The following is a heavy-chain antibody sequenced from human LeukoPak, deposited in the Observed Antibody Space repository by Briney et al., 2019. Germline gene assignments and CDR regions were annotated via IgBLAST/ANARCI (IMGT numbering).Heavy chain of an antibody. CDR2: INNVASHI. CDR1: GFSISSSA. D-gene: IGHD2/OR15-2a*01. J-gene: IGHJ4*02. V-gene: IGHV3-21*01. CDR3: AREAPALYYFDY. Sequence: GGSLRLSCAASGFSISSSAMNWVRQAPGKGLEWVSSINNVASHIYYAGSVRGRFTISRDNAKNSVYLQMNSLRAEDTAVYYCAREAPALYYFDYWGQGTLVTVSS.